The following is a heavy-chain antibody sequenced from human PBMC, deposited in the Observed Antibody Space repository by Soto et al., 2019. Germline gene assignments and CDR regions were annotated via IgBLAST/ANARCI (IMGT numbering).Heavy chain of an antibody. V-gene: IGHV3-7*01. CDR3: ARERGNDAFDI. Sequence: EVQLVESGGGLVQPGGSLRLSCAASEFTFSSYWMSWVSQAPGKGLEWVANIKQDGSEKYYVDSVKGRFTISRDNAKNSLYLQMNSLRAEDTAVYYCARERGNDAFDIWGQGTMVTVSS. CDR2: IKQDGSEK. D-gene: IGHD3-16*01. J-gene: IGHJ3*02. CDR1: EFTFSSYW.